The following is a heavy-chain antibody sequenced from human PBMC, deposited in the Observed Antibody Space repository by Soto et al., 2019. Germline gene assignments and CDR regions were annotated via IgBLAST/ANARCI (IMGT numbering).Heavy chain of an antibody. Sequence: SGPTLVNPTQTLTLTCTFSGFSLSTNGVRVSWIRQPPGKALEWLARIDWDDDKFYSTSLRTRLTISKDTSKNQVVLTMTNMDPVDTATYYCARAPYSSSWYGDYFDYWGQVALVTVSS. CDR3: ARAPYSSSWYGDYFDY. J-gene: IGHJ4*02. CDR1: GFSLSTNGVR. CDR2: IDWDDDK. V-gene: IGHV2-70*04. D-gene: IGHD6-13*01.